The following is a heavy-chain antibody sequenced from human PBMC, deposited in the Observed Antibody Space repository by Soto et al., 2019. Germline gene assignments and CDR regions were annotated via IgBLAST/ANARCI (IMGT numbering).Heavy chain of an antibody. CDR1: GGSFSGYY. Sequence: TLSLTCAVYGGSFSGYYWSWIRQPPGKGLEWIGEINHSGSTNYNPSLKSRVTISVDTSKNQFSLKLSSVTAADTAVYYCAREYRPYPRRHLLNYRNNWFDPWGQGTLVTVSS. CDR3: AREYRPYPRRHLLNYRNNWFDP. V-gene: IGHV4-34*01. D-gene: IGHD1-7*01. CDR2: INHSGST. J-gene: IGHJ5*02.